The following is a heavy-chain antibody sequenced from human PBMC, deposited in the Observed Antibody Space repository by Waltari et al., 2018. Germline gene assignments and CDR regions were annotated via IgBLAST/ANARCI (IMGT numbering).Heavy chain of an antibody. CDR1: GYPFTSYA. D-gene: IGHD3-22*01. CDR2: ISAYNGNT. J-gene: IGHJ2*01. CDR3: ARGSYYYDSSGYDWYFDL. Sequence: QVQLVQSGAEVKKPGASVKVSCKASGYPFTSYAISWVRQAHGQGLEWMGWISAYNGNTNYAQKLQGRVTMTTDTSTSTADMELRSLRSDDTAVYYCARGSYYYDSSGYDWYFDLWGRGTLVTVSS. V-gene: IGHV1-18*01.